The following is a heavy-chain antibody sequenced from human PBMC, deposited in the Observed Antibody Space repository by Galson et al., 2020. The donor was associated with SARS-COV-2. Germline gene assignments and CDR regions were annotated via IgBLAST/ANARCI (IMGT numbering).Heavy chain of an antibody. CDR2: IYYSGST. Sequence: SETLSLTCTVSGGTISSSSYYWGWIRQPPGKGLEWIGSIYYSGSTYYNPSIKSRVTISVDTSKNQFSLMLSSVTAADTAVYYCARRERRRVWFEGYWGQGTLVTVSS. D-gene: IGHD3-10*01. V-gene: IGHV4-39*01. CDR3: ARRERRRVWFEGY. J-gene: IGHJ4*02. CDR1: GGTISSSSYY.